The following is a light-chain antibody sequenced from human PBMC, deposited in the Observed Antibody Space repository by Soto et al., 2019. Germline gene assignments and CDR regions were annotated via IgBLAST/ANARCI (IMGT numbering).Light chain of an antibody. V-gene: IGKV2-28*01. CDR2: LGS. J-gene: IGKJ1*01. CDR1: QSLLHSNGYNY. Sequence: DILMTQSPLSLPVTPVEPASISCRSSQSLLHSNGYNYLDWYLQKPGQSPQLLIYLGSNRASGVPDRFSGSGSGTDFTLKISRVEAEDVGVYYCMQALQTPRTFGQGTK. CDR3: MQALQTPRT.